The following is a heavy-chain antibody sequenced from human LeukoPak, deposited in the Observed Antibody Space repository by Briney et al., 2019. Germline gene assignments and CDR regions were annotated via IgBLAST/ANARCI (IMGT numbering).Heavy chain of an antibody. CDR1: GGSISSYY. J-gene: IGHJ3*02. CDR3: ASSVVDYAFDI. D-gene: IGHD2-15*01. Sequence: SETLSLTCTVSGGSISSYYWSWIRQPPGKGLEWIGYIYYSGSTNYNPSLKSRVTISVDTSKNQSSLKLSSVTAADTAVYYCASSVVDYAFDIWGQGTMVTVSS. V-gene: IGHV4-59*01. CDR2: IYYSGST.